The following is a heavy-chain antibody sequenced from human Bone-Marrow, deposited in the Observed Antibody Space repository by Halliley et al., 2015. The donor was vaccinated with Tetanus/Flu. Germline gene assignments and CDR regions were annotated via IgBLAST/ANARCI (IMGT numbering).Heavy chain of an antibody. V-gene: IGHV3-66*01. Sequence: GLQWVPTIYSGGATHFADAVRGRFTITGDNSRNTLHLKMNSLRAADTSVYYCAAGGGFTALLYWGQGTLVTVSS. J-gene: IGHJ4*02. CDR3: AAGGGFTALLY. D-gene: IGHD3-16*01. CDR2: IYSGGAT.